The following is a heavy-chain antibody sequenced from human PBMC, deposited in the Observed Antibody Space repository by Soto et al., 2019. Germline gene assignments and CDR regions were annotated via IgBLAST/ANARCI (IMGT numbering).Heavy chain of an antibody. J-gene: IGHJ6*04. CDR3: ARSMYSTSAQLYYGMDV. D-gene: IGHD6-6*01. CDR2: MYHSGIT. Sequence: PLETLSLTCALSGYSIRSGYFWGWIRQPPGKGLEWIGSMYHSGITYYNLSLKSRVTISVDTSKNQLSLKLSSATAADTAVYYCARSMYSTSAQLYYGMDVWGKGTTVTVSS. V-gene: IGHV4-38-2*01. CDR1: GYSIRSGYF.